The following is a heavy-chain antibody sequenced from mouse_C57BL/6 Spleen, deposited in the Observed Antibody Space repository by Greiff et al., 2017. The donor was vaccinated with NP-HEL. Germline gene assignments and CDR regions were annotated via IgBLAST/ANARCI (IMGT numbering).Heavy chain of an antibody. CDR2: IYPGDGDT. CDR3: ARGDTTEYYYAMDY. CDR1: GYAFSSSW. Sequence: VQLQQSGPELVKPGASVKISCKASGYAFSSSWMNWVKQRPGKGLEWIGRIYPGDGDTNYNGKFKGKATLTADKSSSTAYMQLSSLTSEDSAVYFCARGDTTEYYYAMDYWGQGTSVTVSS. D-gene: IGHD1-1*01. J-gene: IGHJ4*01. V-gene: IGHV1-82*01.